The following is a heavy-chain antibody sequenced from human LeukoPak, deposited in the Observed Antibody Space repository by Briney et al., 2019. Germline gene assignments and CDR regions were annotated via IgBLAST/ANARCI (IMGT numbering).Heavy chain of an antibody. V-gene: IGHV3-13*01. CDR1: GFTFSSYD. Sequence: PGGSLRLSCAASGFTFSSYDMHWVRQATGKGLEWVSAIGTAGDTYYPGSVKGRFTISSENAKNSLYLQMNSLRAGDTAVYYCARGMVRGVIFTIDYWGQGTLVTVSS. J-gene: IGHJ4*02. CDR3: ARGMVRGVIFTIDY. D-gene: IGHD3-10*01. CDR2: IGTAGDT.